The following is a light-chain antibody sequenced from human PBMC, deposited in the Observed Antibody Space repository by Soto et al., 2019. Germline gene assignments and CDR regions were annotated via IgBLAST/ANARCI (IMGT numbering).Light chain of an antibody. Sequence: QSALTQPASVSGSPGQSITISCTGTSSDIGGYNYVSWYQQYPGKAPKLMIFGVSDRPSGVSNRFSGSKSGTTASLTISGLQAEDEADYYCSSYKTSSTVVVFGGGTNLTVL. CDR2: GVS. CDR3: SSYKTSSTVVV. V-gene: IGLV2-14*01. CDR1: SSDIGGYNY. J-gene: IGLJ2*01.